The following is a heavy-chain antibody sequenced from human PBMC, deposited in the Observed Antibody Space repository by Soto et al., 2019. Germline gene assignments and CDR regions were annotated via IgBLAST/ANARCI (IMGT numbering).Heavy chain of an antibody. Sequence: GGSLRLSCAASGFTFSSYSMNWVRQAPGKGLEWVSSISSSSSYIYYADSVKGRFTISRDNAKNSLYLQMNSLRAEDTAVYYCASTGLRFLEWSQPPHYYYMDVWGKGTTVTVTS. J-gene: IGHJ6*03. CDR1: GFTFSSYS. D-gene: IGHD3-3*01. CDR2: ISSSSSYI. CDR3: ASTGLRFLEWSQPPHYYYMDV. V-gene: IGHV3-21*01.